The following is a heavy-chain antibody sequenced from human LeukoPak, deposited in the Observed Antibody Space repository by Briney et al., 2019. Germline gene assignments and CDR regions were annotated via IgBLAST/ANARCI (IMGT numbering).Heavy chain of an antibody. CDR3: TRKCCSGGSCLDDIFDI. V-gene: IGHV3-53*01. J-gene: IGHJ3*02. CDR1: GLTVRSNY. D-gene: IGHD2-15*01. CDR2: IFGDNRT. Sequence: GGSLRLSCAASGLTVRSNYMNWVRQAPGKGLEWVSLIFGDNRTHYADSVRGRFSISWDDSKNTVYLEMNTLRVEDTAVYYCTRKCCSGGSCLDDIFDIWGQGTIVTVSS.